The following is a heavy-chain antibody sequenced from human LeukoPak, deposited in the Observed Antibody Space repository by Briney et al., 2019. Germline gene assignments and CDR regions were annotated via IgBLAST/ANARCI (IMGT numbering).Heavy chain of an antibody. Sequence: SETLSLTCTVSGGSISTYYWSWIRQPAGKGLEWIGRIYDSGRTDYSPSLKSRVTVSMDTSKNQFSLKLTSMTAADTAVYYCAREPDNRSSHLTLWYWGQGIMVTVSS. CDR1: GGSISTYY. J-gene: IGHJ4*02. CDR2: IYDSGRT. V-gene: IGHV4-4*07. CDR3: AREPDNRSSHLTLWY. D-gene: IGHD6-6*01.